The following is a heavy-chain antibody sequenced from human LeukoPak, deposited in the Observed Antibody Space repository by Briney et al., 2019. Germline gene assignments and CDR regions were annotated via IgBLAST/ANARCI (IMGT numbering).Heavy chain of an antibody. CDR2: IYYSGRT. Sequence: SETLSLTCTVSGYPISSGYYWGWVRPPPGKGLEWIGSIYYSGRTYYHPSLKSRVTISVDPPPKQFSPKLCSVTAADPAVYYGARHGGDSGYYGSGSYIPDYWGQGTLVTVSS. CDR1: GYPISSGYY. V-gene: IGHV4-38-2*02. D-gene: IGHD3-10*01. J-gene: IGHJ4*02. CDR3: ARHGGDSGYYGSGSYIPDY.